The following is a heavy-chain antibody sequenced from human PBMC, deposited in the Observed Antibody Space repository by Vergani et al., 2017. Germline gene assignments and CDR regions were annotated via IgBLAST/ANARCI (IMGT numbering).Heavy chain of an antibody. V-gene: IGHV3-48*03. Sequence: EVQLVESGGGLVQPGGSLRLSCAASGFTFSSYEMNWVRQAPGKGLEWVSYISSSGSTIYYADSVKGRFTISRDNAKNSLYLQMNSLRAEDTAVYYCARDRGEVIVPAANSYYFDYWGQGTLVTVSS. D-gene: IGHD2-2*01. CDR2: ISSSGSTI. CDR1: GFTFSSYE. CDR3: ARDRGEVIVPAANSYYFDY. J-gene: IGHJ4*02.